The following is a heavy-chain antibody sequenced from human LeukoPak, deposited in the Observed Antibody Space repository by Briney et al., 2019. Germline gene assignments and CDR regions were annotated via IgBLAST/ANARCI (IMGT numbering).Heavy chain of an antibody. CDR3: ARDRSGSWTVDY. Sequence: PGGSLRLSCAASGFTFSYYGMHWGRQAPGRGLEWVAHISKDGSDEHFADSVKVRFTISRDNSKNTVYLQMNSLRAEDTALYYCARDRSGSWTVDYWGQGTLVTVSS. CDR1: GFTFSYYG. V-gene: IGHV3-30*03. D-gene: IGHD3-10*01. CDR2: ISKDGSDE. J-gene: IGHJ4*02.